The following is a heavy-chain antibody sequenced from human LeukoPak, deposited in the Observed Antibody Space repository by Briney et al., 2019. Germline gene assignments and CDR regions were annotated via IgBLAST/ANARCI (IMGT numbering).Heavy chain of an antibody. J-gene: IGHJ6*03. D-gene: IGHD6-19*01. CDR1: GGSFSGYY. Sequence: KPSETLSLTCAVYGGSFSGYYWSWIRQPPGKGLEWIGEINHSGSTNYNPSLKSRVTISVDTSKNQFSLKLSSVTAADTAVYYCARATANGWGYYYYMDVWGKGTTVTVSS. CDR2: INHSGST. CDR3: ARATANGWGYYYYMDV. V-gene: IGHV4-34*01.